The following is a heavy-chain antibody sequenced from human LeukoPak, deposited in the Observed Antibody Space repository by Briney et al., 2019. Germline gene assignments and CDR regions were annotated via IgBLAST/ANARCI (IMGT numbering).Heavy chain of an antibody. CDR2: INHSGST. J-gene: IGHJ4*02. Sequence: SETLSLTCAVYGGSFSGYYWSWIRQPPGKGLEWIGEINHSGSTNYNPSLKSRVTISVDTSKNQFSLKLSSVTAADTAVYYCARLVNGDLGDYWGQGTLVTVSS. V-gene: IGHV4-34*01. D-gene: IGHD4-17*01. CDR3: ARLVNGDLGDY. CDR1: GGSFSGYY.